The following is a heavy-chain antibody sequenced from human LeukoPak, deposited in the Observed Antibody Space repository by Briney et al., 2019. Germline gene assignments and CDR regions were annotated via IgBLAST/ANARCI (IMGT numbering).Heavy chain of an antibody. CDR3: ARGRGSGYADY. J-gene: IGHJ4*02. CDR1: GGSISSYY. V-gene: IGHV4-59*01. Sequence: PSETLSLTCTVSGGSISSYYWIWLRQPPGKGLEGIGYIYYSGSTNYNPSLKSRVTISVDTSKNQFSLKLSSVTAADTAVYYCARGRGSGYADYWGQGTLVTVSS. CDR2: IYYSGST. D-gene: IGHD5-12*01.